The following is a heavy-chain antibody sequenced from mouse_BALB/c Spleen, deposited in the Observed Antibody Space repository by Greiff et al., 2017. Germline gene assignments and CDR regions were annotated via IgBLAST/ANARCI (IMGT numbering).Heavy chain of an antibody. V-gene: IGHV3-6*02. D-gene: IGHD1-1*01. Sequence: EVQLQQSGPGLVKPSQSLSLTCSVTGYSITSGYYWNWIRQFPGNKLEWMGYISYDGSNNYNPSLKNRISITRDTSKNQFFLKLNSVTTEDTATYYCAKEGGGVVEEAWFAYWGQGTLVTVSA. CDR2: ISYDGSN. CDR3: AKEGGGVVEEAWFAY. CDR1: GYSITSGYY. J-gene: IGHJ3*01.